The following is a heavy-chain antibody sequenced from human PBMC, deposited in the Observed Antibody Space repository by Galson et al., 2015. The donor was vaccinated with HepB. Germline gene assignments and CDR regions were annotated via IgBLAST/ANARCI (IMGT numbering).Heavy chain of an antibody. V-gene: IGHV4-31*03. CDR1: GGSISSGVYY. Sequence: TLSLTCTVSGGSISSGVYYWSWIRQHPGKGLEWIGYIYYSGSTYYNPSLKSRVTISVDTSKNQFSLKLSSVTAADTAVYYCARDRYYYDSTDAFDIWGQGTMVTVSS. CDR2: IYYSGST. J-gene: IGHJ3*02. CDR3: ARDRYYYDSTDAFDI. D-gene: IGHD3-22*01.